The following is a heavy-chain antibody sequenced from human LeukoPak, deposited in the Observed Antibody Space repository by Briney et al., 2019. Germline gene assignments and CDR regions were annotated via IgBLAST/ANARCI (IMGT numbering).Heavy chain of an antibody. CDR3: ATGSSSWYGCEKYYFDY. D-gene: IGHD6-13*01. Sequence: PGGSLRLSCAASGFTFSSYSMNWVRQAPGKGLEWVSSISSSSSYIYYADSVKGRFTISRDNAKNSLYLQMNSLRAEDTAVYYCATGSSSWYGCEKYYFDYWGQGTLVTVSS. CDR1: GFTFSSYS. V-gene: IGHV3-21*01. J-gene: IGHJ4*02. CDR2: ISSSSSYI.